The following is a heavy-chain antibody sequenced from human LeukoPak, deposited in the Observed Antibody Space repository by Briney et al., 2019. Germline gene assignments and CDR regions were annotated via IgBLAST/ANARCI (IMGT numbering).Heavy chain of an antibody. CDR3: ARGRYYYGSGSYYTGEYYFDY. Sequence: GGSLRLYCAASGFTFSSYGMHWVRQAPGKGLEWVAVIWYDGSNKYYADSVKGRFTISRDNSKNTLYLQMNSLRAEDTTVYYCARGRYYYGSGSYYTGEYYFDYWGQGTLVTVSS. D-gene: IGHD3-10*01. V-gene: IGHV3-33*01. CDR2: IWYDGSNK. CDR1: GFTFSSYG. J-gene: IGHJ4*02.